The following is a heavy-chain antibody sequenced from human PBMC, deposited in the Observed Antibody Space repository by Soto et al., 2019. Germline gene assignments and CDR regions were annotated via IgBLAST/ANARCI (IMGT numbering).Heavy chain of an antibody. CDR2: IAYDGRLY. J-gene: IGHJ4*02. D-gene: IGHD6-19*01. CDR3: AKMLAVAGYFDY. CDR1: GFSFSSYD. V-gene: IGHV3-30*18. Sequence: PGGSLRLSCGASGFSFSSYDMHWVRQAPGKGLEWVANIAYDGRLYNYADSVKGRFTISRDNSKNTLYLQMNSLRGEDTAVYYCAKMLAVAGYFDYWGQGTLVTVSS.